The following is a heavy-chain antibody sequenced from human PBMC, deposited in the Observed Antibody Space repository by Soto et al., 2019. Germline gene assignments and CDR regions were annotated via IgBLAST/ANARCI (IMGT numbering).Heavy chain of an antibody. J-gene: IGHJ4*02. D-gene: IGHD2-8*02. CDR3: ARDKITGLFDY. V-gene: IGHV4-39*07. CDR1: GGSISSSSYY. CDR2: IYHSGST. Sequence: PSETLSLTCTVSGGSISSSSYYWGWIRQPPGKGLEWIGNIYHSGSTNYNPSLKSRVTISVDTSKNQFSLKLTSVTAADTAVYYCARDKITGLFDYWGQGTLVTVSS.